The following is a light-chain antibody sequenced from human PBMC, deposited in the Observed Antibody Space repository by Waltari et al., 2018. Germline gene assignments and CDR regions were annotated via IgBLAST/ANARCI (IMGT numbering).Light chain of an antibody. CDR2: AAS. CDR3: QHYGTSGSFGT. J-gene: IGKJ1*01. Sequence: EIVLTQSPGTLSLSPGERATLSCRASQSISNTYLAWYQQKRGQAPRLLIYAASSRATGIPDRFSGSGSGTDFTLTISRLEPEDFAVYFCQHYGTSGSFGTFGQGTKVEIK. V-gene: IGKV3-20*01. CDR1: QSISNTY.